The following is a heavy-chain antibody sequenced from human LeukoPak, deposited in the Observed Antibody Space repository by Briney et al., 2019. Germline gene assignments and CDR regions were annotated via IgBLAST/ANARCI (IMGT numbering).Heavy chain of an antibody. Sequence: ASVKVSCKASGYTFTDYYINWIRQAPGQGLEWMGWINPNRGGTSYAQNFQGRVTMTRDTPITTAYMELRSLRSDDTAVYYCARRGAAAGTPTSDYWGQGTLVTVSS. J-gene: IGHJ4*02. CDR2: INPNRGGT. CDR3: ARRGAAAGTPTSDY. CDR1: GYTFTDYY. D-gene: IGHD6-13*01. V-gene: IGHV1-2*02.